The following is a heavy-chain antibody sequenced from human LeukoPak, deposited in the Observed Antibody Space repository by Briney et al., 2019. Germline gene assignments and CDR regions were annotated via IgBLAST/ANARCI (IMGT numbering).Heavy chain of an antibody. CDR2: ISSSSSTI. Sequence: GGSLRLSCAASGFTFSSYSMNWVRQAPGKGLEWASYISSSSSTIYYADSVKGRFTISRDNAKNSLYLQMNSLRAEDTAVYYCALYSNYPRGLDYWGQGTLVTVSS. D-gene: IGHD4-11*01. J-gene: IGHJ4*02. CDR3: ALYSNYPRGLDY. V-gene: IGHV3-48*01. CDR1: GFTFSSYS.